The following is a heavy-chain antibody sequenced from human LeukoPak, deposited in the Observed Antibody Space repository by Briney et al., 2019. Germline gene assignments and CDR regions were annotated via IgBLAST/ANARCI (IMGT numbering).Heavy chain of an antibody. CDR3: ATAKQHFWSDNYTSNWFDP. J-gene: IGHJ5*02. CDR2: FDPEDDET. D-gene: IGHD3-3*02. CDR1: GFTFSSYG. Sequence: PGGSLRLSCAASGFTFSSYGMHWVRQAPGKGLEWMGGFDPEDDETIYAQKFQGRVTMTEDTSTDTAYMELSSLRSEDTAVYYCATAKQHFWSDNYTSNWFDPWGQGTLVTVSS. V-gene: IGHV1-24*01.